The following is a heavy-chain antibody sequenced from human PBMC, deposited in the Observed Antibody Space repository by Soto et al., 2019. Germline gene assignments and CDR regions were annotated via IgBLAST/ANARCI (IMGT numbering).Heavy chain of an antibody. CDR3: ARSDSGSYYH. D-gene: IGHD1-26*01. CDR2: TYYRSKWYH. CDR1: GDSVFSNSAA. Sequence: SQTLSLTCAISGDSVFSNSAAWNWIRHSPSRGLEWLGRTYYRSKWYHDYAVSMKSRITINPDTSKNHFSLQLSSVTAADTAVYYCARSDSGSYYHWGQGTLVTVSS. V-gene: IGHV6-1*01. J-gene: IGHJ5*02.